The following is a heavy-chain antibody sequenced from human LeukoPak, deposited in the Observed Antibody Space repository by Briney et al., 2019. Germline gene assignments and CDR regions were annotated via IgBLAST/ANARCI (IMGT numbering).Heavy chain of an antibody. J-gene: IGHJ6*02. CDR3: ARGTGYYCYYGMDV. Sequence: PSETLSLTCTVPGGSISSYYWSWIRQPAGKGLEWIGRIYTSGSTNYNPSLKSRVTMSVDTSKNQFSLKLSSVTAADTAVYYCARGTGYYCYYGMDVWGQGTTVTVSS. CDR2: IYTSGST. D-gene: IGHD2-8*02. CDR1: GGSISSYY. V-gene: IGHV4-4*07.